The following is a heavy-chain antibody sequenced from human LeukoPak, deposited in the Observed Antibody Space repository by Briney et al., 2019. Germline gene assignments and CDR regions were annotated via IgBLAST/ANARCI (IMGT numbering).Heavy chain of an antibody. Sequence: SETLSLTCAVYGGSFSGYYWSWIRNPPGTGLDLMGEVYHSCSAIYNPSLKSRVTISVDTSKNQFSLKLSSVTAADTAVYSCSGTAVGEDCSSTSCYGDYYGMDVWGQGTTVTVSS. J-gene: IGHJ6*02. D-gene: IGHD2-2*01. V-gene: IGHV4-34*01. CDR3: SGTAVGEDCSSTSCYGDYYGMDV. CDR2: VYHSCSA. CDR1: GGSFSGYY.